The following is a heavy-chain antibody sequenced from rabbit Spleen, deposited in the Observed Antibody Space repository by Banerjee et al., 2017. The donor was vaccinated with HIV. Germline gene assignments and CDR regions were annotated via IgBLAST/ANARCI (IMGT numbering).Heavy chain of an antibody. V-gene: IGHV1S40*01. Sequence: QQLEESGGGLVKPGASLTLTCKASGLDFSSGYDMCWVRQAPGKGLEWIACIYPSDGRTYYASWAKGRFTVSKTSSTTVDLKMTSLTAADTATYFCAREPAADSAVYFNLWGPGTLVTVS. CDR1: GLDFSSGYD. CDR2: IYPSDGRT. D-gene: IGHD4-2*01. CDR3: AREPAADSAVYFNL. J-gene: IGHJ4*01.